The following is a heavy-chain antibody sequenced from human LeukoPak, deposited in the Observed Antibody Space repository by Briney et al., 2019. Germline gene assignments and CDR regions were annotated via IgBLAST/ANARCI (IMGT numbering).Heavy chain of an antibody. CDR2: ISSNGGST. J-gene: IGHJ4*02. CDR1: GFTFSRYA. D-gene: IGHD3-10*01. CDR3: VKDSSSGSYFDY. Sequence: AGGSLRLSCSASGFTFSRYAMHWVRQAPGKGLEYVSAISSNGGSTYYADSVKGRITISRDNSRNTLHLQMSSLRVEDTAVYYCVKDSSSGSYFDYWGQGTLVTVSS. V-gene: IGHV3-64D*06.